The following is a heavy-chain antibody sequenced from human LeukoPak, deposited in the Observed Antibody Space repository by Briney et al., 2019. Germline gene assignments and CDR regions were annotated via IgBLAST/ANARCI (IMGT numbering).Heavy chain of an antibody. Sequence: GGSLRLSCAASGFTFSSYSMNWVRQAPGKGLEWVSSISSSSSYIYYADSVKGRFTISRDNAKNSLYLQMNSLRAEDTAVYYCARSHSIAAAGVYWGQGALVTVSS. CDR3: ARSHSIAAAGVY. CDR2: ISSSSSYI. V-gene: IGHV3-21*01. D-gene: IGHD6-13*01. J-gene: IGHJ4*02. CDR1: GFTFSSYS.